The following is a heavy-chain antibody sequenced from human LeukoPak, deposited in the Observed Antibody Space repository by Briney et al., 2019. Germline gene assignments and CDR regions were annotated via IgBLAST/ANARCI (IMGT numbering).Heavy chain of an antibody. CDR1: AGSISSYY. Sequence: SETLSLTCTVSAGSISSYYWSWIRQPPGKGLEWIWYIYYSGSTNYNPSLKSRVTISADTSKNQFSLKLSSVTAADTAVYYCARGSGYDPFPDYWGQGTLVTVSS. J-gene: IGHJ4*02. V-gene: IGHV4-59*01. CDR2: IYYSGST. D-gene: IGHD5-12*01. CDR3: ARGSGYDPFPDY.